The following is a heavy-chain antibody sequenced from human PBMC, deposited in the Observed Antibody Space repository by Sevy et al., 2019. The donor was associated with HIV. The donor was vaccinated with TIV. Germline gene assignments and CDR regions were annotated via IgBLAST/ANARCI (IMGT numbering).Heavy chain of an antibody. CDR1: GGSISGTF. CDR2: FYNSGNS. Sequence: SETLSLTCTVSGGSISGTFWTWIRQPAGKGLEWIGTFYNSGNSDYNPSLKSRVTMSVDTSKKHFSLTLSSVTAADTAVYYCARPSYTGSSFWYFDLWGRGTLVTVSS. D-gene: IGHD1-26*01. J-gene: IGHJ2*01. CDR3: ARPSYTGSSFWYFDL. V-gene: IGHV4-4*07.